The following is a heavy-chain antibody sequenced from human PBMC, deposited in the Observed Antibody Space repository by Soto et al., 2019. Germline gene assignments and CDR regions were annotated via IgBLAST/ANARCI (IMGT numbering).Heavy chain of an antibody. Sequence: GGSLRLSCAASGFTFDDYTMHWVRQAPGKGLEWVSLISWDGGSTYYADSVKGRFTISRDNSKNSLYLQMNSLRTEDTALYYCAKDMSRMGDYYYGMDVWGQGTTVTVSS. J-gene: IGHJ6*02. CDR2: ISWDGGST. CDR1: GFTFDDYT. V-gene: IGHV3-43*01. D-gene: IGHD3-16*01. CDR3: AKDMSRMGDYYYGMDV.